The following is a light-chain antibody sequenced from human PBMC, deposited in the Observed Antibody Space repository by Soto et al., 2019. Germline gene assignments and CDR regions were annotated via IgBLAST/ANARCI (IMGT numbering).Light chain of an antibody. CDR1: SSDVDDYTF. Sequence: QSALTQPPSASGSPGDLLTISCTGTSSDVDDYTFISWYRQDPGKAPKLLIYEVSKRPAAVSPRFSGSKPGNTAALTISKLQAEDEADYYCSSYVGRRYFFGRGTKLTVL. J-gene: IGLJ1*01. V-gene: IGLV2-8*01. CDR3: SSYVGRRYF. CDR2: EVS.